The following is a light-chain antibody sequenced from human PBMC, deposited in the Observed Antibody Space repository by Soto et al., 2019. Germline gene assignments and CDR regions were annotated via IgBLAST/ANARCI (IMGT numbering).Light chain of an antibody. J-gene: IGKJ4*01. CDR2: DAS. CDR1: QSISSY. Sequence: EIVLTQSPATQSLSPGDRATLSCRASQSISSYLAWYQQRPGQAPRLLIYDASNRATGVPARFSGSGSGTAFTLTISSLEPEDFAVYYCQHRDNWPLTFGGGTKLESK. CDR3: QHRDNWPLT. V-gene: IGKV3-11*01.